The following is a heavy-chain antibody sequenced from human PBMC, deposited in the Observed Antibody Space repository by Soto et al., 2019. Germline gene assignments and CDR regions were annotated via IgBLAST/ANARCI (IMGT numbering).Heavy chain of an antibody. D-gene: IGHD1-26*01. J-gene: IGHJ5*02. CDR1: ADSFSSPSTA. CDR3: ARSPPVIGANWFDP. CDR2: TYYRSKWYH. V-gene: IGHV6-1*01. Sequence: SQTPSLTCSIPADSFSSPSTAFNCNRQTPSSGIEWLGRTYYRSKWYHDYTVTVKSRITINPDTSTNQFFLQLISVTPEDTAVYYCARSPPVIGANWFDPWGQGTLVTVSS.